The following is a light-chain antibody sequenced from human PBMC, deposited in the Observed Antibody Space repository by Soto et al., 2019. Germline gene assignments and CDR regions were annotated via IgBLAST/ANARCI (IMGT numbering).Light chain of an antibody. J-gene: IGKJ5*01. CDR1: QSVSNF. CDR2: DAS. CDR3: HQRHSWPIT. V-gene: IGKV3-11*01. Sequence: EIVLTQSPATLSLSPGEGATLSCRASQSVSNFLLWFQQKPGQAPRLLIYDASNRATGIPARFSGSGSGTDFTLTISSLEAEDFAVYYCHQRHSWPITFGQGTRLEIK.